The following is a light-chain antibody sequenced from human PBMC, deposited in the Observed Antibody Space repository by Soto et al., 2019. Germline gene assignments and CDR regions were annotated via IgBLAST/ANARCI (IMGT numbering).Light chain of an antibody. CDR1: QSISSW. CDR2: DAS. V-gene: IGKV1-5*01. Sequence: DIQMTQSPSTLSASVGDRVTITCRASQSISSWLAWYQQKPGKAPKLLIYDASNLESGVPSRFSGSASGTEFTLTISSLQPDDFATYHCQQYNSYSRMFGQGTKVEIK. CDR3: QQYNSYSRM. J-gene: IGKJ1*01.